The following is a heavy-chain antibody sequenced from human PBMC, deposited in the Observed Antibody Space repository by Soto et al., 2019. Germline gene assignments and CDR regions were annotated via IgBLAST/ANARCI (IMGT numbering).Heavy chain of an antibody. CDR2: FDPEDGET. D-gene: IGHD3-3*01. Sequence: GASVKVSCKVSGDTPAELSMHWVRQAPGKGLEWMGGFDPEDGETIYAQKFQGRVTMTEDTSTDTAYMELSSLRYEDTAVYYCATHSASGYYFDYWGQGTLVTVSS. CDR1: GDTPAELS. J-gene: IGHJ4*02. CDR3: ATHSASGYYFDY. V-gene: IGHV1-24*01.